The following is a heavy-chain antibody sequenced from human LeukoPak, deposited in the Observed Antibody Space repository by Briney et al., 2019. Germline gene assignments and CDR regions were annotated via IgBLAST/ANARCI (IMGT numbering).Heavy chain of an antibody. CDR1: GFPFNDYY. J-gene: IGHJ4*02. CDR2: ISSRGDSI. CDR3: ARDVAETAAAGTNYFDF. V-gene: IGHV3-11*01. D-gene: IGHD6-13*01. Sequence: GGSLRLSCAASGFPFNDYYMSWIRQAPGKGLEWISYISSRGDSIYYAQSVKGRFTISRDNAKNSLYLQMNGLRGEDTAIYYCARDVAETAAAGTNYFDFWGQGTLATVSS.